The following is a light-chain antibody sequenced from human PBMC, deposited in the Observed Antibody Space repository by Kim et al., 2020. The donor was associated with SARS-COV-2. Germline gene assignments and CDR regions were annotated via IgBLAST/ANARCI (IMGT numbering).Light chain of an antibody. CDR2: EAT. Sequence: QSITNSCTGNSGDIGSYDLVSWYQQHPGKAPKLMIYEATTRPSGISNRFSGSKSGNTASLTISGLQAEDEADYYCCSYAGSTTNYVFGTGTKVTVL. CDR3: CSYAGSTTNYV. V-gene: IGLV2-23*01. J-gene: IGLJ1*01. CDR1: SGDIGSYDL.